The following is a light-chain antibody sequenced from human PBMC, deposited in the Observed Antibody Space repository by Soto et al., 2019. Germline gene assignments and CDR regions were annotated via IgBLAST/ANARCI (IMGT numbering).Light chain of an antibody. J-gene: IGLJ1*01. CDR1: SSDVGGYNY. CDR2: EVS. V-gene: IGLV2-14*01. CDR3: SSYTSSSTKV. Sequence: QSALTQPASVSGSPGHSITISCTGTSSDVGGYNYVSWYQHHPGKAPKLMIYEVSNRPSGASNRFSGSKSGNTASLTISGLQAEDEADYYCSSYTSSSTKVFVTGTKLTVL.